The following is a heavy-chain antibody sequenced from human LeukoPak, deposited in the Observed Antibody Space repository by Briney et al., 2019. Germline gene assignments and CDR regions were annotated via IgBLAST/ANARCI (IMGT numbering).Heavy chain of an antibody. CDR3: VRGDNRDY. Sequence: GGSLRLSCAASGFSFSTSTMNWVRQAPGKGLEWISSIGKTSRDMYYADSVRGRFTISRDNAKNSLFLLMNSLRVENTSVYYCVRGDNRDYWGQGTLVTVSS. J-gene: IGHJ4*02. CDR2: IGKTSRDM. V-gene: IGHV3-21*01. D-gene: IGHD1-14*01. CDR1: GFSFSTST.